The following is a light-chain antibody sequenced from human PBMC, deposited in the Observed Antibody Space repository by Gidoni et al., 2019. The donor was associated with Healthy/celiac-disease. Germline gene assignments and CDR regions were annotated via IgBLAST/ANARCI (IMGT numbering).Light chain of an antibody. V-gene: IGLV3-19*01. CDR3: NSRDSSGNHVV. Sequence: SSELTQDPAVSVALGQTVRIKCQGDSLRSYYANWYQQKPGQAPVLVIYGKNNRPSGIPDRFSGSSSGNTASLTITGAQAEDEADYYCNSRDSSGNHVVFGGGTKLTVL. CDR1: SLRSYY. CDR2: GKN. J-gene: IGLJ2*01.